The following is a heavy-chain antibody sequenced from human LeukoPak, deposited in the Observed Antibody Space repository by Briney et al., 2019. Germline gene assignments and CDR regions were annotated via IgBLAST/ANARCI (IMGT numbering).Heavy chain of an antibody. CDR3: AKASSPSSGCITY. Sequence: GGSLRLSCAASGFTFSSYAMSWVRQAPGKGLEWVSGISGTGGNTDHADSVKGRFTISRDNSKDTLYLQMNSLRAEDTAIYHCAKASSPSSGCITYWGQGTLVTVSS. D-gene: IGHD3-22*01. J-gene: IGHJ4*02. CDR1: GFTFSSYA. V-gene: IGHV3-23*01. CDR2: ISGTGGNT.